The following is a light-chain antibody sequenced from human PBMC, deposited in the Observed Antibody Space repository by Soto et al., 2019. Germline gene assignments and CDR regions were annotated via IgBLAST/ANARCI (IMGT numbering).Light chain of an antibody. CDR1: SSDGGGYNY. CDR2: EVS. J-gene: IGLJ1*01. Sequence: QSALTQPASVSGSPGQSITISCTGTSSDGGGYNYVSWYQQHPGKAPKLMIYEVSNRPSGVSNRFSGSKSGNTASLTVSGLQAEDEADYYCTSHAGNYNFPYVFGTGTKVTVL. V-gene: IGLV2-14*01. CDR3: TSHAGNYNFPYV.